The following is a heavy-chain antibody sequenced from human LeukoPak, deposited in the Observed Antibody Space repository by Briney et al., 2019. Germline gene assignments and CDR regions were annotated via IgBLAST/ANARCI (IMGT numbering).Heavy chain of an antibody. J-gene: IGHJ4*02. Sequence: GGSLRLSCAASGFTFSSYGIHWVRQAPGKGLEWVAFIRYDGSNKYYADSVRGRFTISRDNAKNTLYLQMNSLRAEDTAVYYCARDFTLDYGDYGVDYWGQGTLVSVSS. CDR2: IRYDGSNK. V-gene: IGHV3-30*02. CDR3: ARDFTLDYGDYGVDY. D-gene: IGHD4-17*01. CDR1: GFTFSSYG.